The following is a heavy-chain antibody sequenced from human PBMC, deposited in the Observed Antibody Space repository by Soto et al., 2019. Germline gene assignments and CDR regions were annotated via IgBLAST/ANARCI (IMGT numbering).Heavy chain of an antibody. Sequence: HLQLQESGSGLVKPSQTLSLTCAVSGGSISSGGYSWSWIRQPPGKCLEWIGYIYHSGSSYYNPSLKRRVPISVDRSKNQFALKLSSVTAADTAVYYCARATGRNWFDPWGQGTLVTVSS. CDR1: GGSISSGGYS. J-gene: IGHJ5*02. D-gene: IGHD5-12*01. CDR2: IYHSGSS. V-gene: IGHV4-30-2*01. CDR3: ARATGRNWFDP.